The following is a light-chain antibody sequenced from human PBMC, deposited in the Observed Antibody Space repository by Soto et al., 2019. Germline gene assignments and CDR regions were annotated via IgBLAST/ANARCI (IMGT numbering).Light chain of an antibody. Sequence: EIVLTQSPGILSLSPGERATLSCRASQSVSNDFLAWYQQKPGQAPRLLIYGASTRATDVPDRFSGSGSGADFTLTISRLEPEDFAVYYCQPYNNWPLTFGGGTKVEIK. CDR3: QPYNNWPLT. CDR1: QSVSNDF. J-gene: IGKJ4*01. V-gene: IGKV3-20*01. CDR2: GAS.